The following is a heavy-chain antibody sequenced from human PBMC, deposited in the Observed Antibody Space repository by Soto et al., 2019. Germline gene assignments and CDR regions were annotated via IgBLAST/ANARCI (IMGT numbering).Heavy chain of an antibody. Sequence: GGSLRLSCAASGFTFSSYAMSWVRQAPGKGLGWVSAITGRGDSTYYADSVKGRFTISRDNSKSTLYLQMMSLRAEDTAVYYCAKDLYVQPPSGWFDPWGQGTVVTVSS. CDR1: GFTFSSYA. CDR2: ITGRGDST. CDR3: AKDLYVQPPSGWFDP. J-gene: IGHJ5*02. V-gene: IGHV3-23*01. D-gene: IGHD1-26*01.